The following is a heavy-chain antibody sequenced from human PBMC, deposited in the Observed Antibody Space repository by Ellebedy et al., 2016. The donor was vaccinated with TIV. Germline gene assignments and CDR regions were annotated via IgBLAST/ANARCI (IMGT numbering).Heavy chain of an antibody. CDR2: ISDNGDTT. J-gene: IGHJ5*02. D-gene: IGHD3-10*01. CDR1: GFSFSTFA. V-gene: IGHV3-23*01. Sequence: GESLKISCAASGFSFSTFAMIWVRQAPGKGLEWVSSISDNGDTTSYADSVRGRFNISRDGSQSTLYLQMDSMGVEDTAVYFCAKVRVWFGDAVNAWGQGTPVTVSS. CDR3: AKVRVWFGDAVNA.